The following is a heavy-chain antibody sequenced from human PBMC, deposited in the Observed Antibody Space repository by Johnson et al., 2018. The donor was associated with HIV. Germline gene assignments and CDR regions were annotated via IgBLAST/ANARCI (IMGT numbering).Heavy chain of an antibody. J-gene: IGHJ3*02. CDR2: IRYDGSNK. CDR3: AKGRSGTTASIDAFDI. D-gene: IGHD1-7*01. CDR1: GFSVSSNY. V-gene: IGHV3-30*02. Sequence: QLVESGGGLVQPGGSLRLSCAASGFSVSSNYMSWVRQAPGKGLEWVAFIRYDGSNKYYADSVKGRFTISRDNSKNTLYLQMKSLRAEDTAVYYCAKGRSGTTASIDAFDIWGQGTMVTVSS.